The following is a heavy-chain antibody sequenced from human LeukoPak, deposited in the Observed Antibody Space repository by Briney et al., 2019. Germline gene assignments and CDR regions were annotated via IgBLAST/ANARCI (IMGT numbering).Heavy chain of an antibody. CDR2: IDSDGNST. CDR3: VAGLDQ. Sequence: PGGSLRLSCAASGITFSNFWMYWVRQAPGKGPVWVSRIDSDGNSTNYAKSVKGRFTISRDNSKNTFYLQMDNLRADDTAVYYCVAGLDQWGQGSLVTVSS. J-gene: IGHJ4*02. V-gene: IGHV3-74*01. CDR1: GITFSNFW.